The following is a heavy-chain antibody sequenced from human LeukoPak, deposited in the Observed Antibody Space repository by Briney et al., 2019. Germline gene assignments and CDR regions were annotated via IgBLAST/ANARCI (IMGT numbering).Heavy chain of an antibody. D-gene: IGHD2-2*01. V-gene: IGHV1-8*03. CDR2: MNPNSGNT. Sequence: ASVKVSCKASGYTFTGYYMHWVRQATGQGLEWMGWMNPNSGNTGYAQKFQGRVTITRNTSISTAYMELRSLRSDDTAVYYCARVAPFDCTSTSCYGYYYNYMDVWGKGTTVTVSS. J-gene: IGHJ6*03. CDR1: GYTFTGYY. CDR3: ARVAPFDCTSTSCYGYYYNYMDV.